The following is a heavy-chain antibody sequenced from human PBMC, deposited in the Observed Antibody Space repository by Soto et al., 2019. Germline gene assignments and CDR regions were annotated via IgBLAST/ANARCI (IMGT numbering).Heavy chain of an antibody. Sequence: GGSLRLSCAASGFTFNDYAMNWVRQAPGKGLEWVSGVSGSGDSTHYADSVKGRFTISRDNSKNTQYLQMTSLRAEDTAIYYCAKSYTSSWSALDYWGRGTLVTVSS. D-gene: IGHD6-13*01. V-gene: IGHV3-23*01. CDR1: GFTFNDYA. CDR3: AKSYTSSWSALDY. J-gene: IGHJ4*02. CDR2: VSGSGDST.